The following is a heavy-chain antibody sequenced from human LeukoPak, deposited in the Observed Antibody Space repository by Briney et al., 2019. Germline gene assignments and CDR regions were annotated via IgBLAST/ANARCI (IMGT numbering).Heavy chain of an antibody. CDR1: GGSISSSTYY. D-gene: IGHD6-19*01. CDR2: IYYRGST. V-gene: IGHV4-39*01. J-gene: IGHJ4*02. CDR3: ASSSGWYDKVDY. Sequence: KPSETLSLTCNVSGGSISSSTYYWGWIRQPPGKGLEWIGSIYYRGSTYYNPSLKSRATISVDTSKNQFSLNLTSVTAADTAVFYCASSSGWYDKVDYWGQGTLVTVSS.